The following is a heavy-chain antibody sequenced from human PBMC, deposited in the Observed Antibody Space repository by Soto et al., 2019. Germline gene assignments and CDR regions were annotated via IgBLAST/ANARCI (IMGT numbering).Heavy chain of an antibody. D-gene: IGHD2-2*02. Sequence: GASVKVSCKASGYTFTGYYMHWVRQAPGQGLEWMGWINPNSGGTNYAQKFQGRVTMTRDTSISTAYMELSRLRSDDTAVYYCAATQERYCSSTSCYNGQWWLDPWGQGTLVTVSS. V-gene: IGHV1-2*02. J-gene: IGHJ5*02. CDR2: INPNSGGT. CDR3: AATQERYCSSTSCYNGQWWLDP. CDR1: GYTFTGYY.